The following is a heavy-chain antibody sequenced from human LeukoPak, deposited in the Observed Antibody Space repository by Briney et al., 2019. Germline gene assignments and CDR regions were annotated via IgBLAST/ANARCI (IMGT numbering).Heavy chain of an antibody. V-gene: IGHV1-18*01. CDR2: VSAYNGAT. CDR1: GYTFTSYA. D-gene: IGHD4-17*01. CDR3: AREIVRDYGDYGDFDY. Sequence: GASVKVSCKASGYTFTSYAISWVRQAPGQGLEWMGWVSAYNGATKYAQKFQGRVTMATDTPTSTAYMELSSLRSEDTAVYYCAREIVRDYGDYGDFDYWGQGTLVTVSS. J-gene: IGHJ4*02.